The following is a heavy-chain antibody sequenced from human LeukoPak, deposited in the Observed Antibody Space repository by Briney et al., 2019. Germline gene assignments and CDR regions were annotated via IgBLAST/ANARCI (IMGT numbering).Heavy chain of an antibody. J-gene: IGHJ6*02. CDR1: GGSISSGGYY. D-gene: IGHD3-22*01. CDR2: IYTSGST. Sequence: SETLSLTCTVSGGSISSGGYYWSWIRQPAGKGLEWIGRIYTSGSTNYNPSLKSRVTMSVDTSKNQFSLKLSSVTAADTAVYYCARDTYYYDSSGYPYYYGMDVWGQGTTVTVSS. CDR3: ARDTYYYDSSGYPYYYGMDV. V-gene: IGHV4-61*02.